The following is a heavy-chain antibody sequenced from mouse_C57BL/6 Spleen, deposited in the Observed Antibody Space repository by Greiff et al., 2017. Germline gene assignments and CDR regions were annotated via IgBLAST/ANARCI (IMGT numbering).Heavy chain of an antibody. J-gene: IGHJ4*01. V-gene: IGHV1-81*01. D-gene: IGHD1-3*01. CDR3: ARSSKGYYAMDY. CDR2: IYPRSGNT. Sequence: QVQLKESGAELARPGASVKLSCKASGNTFTSYGISWVKQRPGQGLEWIGEIYPRSGNTYYNEKFKGKATLTADKSSSTAYMELRSLTSEDSAVYFCARSSKGYYAMDYWGQGTSVTVSS. CDR1: GNTFTSYG.